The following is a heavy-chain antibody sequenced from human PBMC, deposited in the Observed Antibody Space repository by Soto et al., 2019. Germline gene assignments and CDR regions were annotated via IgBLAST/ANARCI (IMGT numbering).Heavy chain of an antibody. D-gene: IGHD3-10*01. V-gene: IGHV1-69*01. Sequence: QVQLVQSGAEVKKPGSSVKVSCKASGGTFSSYGVSWVRQAPEQGLEWMGGIIPLFGTTNYAQMFQGRVTITADESTSTAYMELSRLRSEDTAVYYCARARWFGELFWYLGDAFDIWGQGTMVTVSS. CDR3: ARARWFGELFWYLGDAFDI. CDR2: IIPLFGTT. CDR1: GGTFSSYG. J-gene: IGHJ3*02.